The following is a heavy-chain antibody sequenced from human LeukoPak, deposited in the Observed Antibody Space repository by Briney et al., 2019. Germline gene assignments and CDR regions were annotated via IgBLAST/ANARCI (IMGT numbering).Heavy chain of an antibody. CDR3: ARDFDYGDYIDF. Sequence: GGSLRLSRVASGFTFSTYTFNWVRQAPGKGLEWLSYISSGGLTIFYADSVKGRFTISRDNTKNSIFLDMTNLRAEDTAVYYCARDFDYGDYIDFWGQGTLVAVSS. CDR1: GFTFSTYT. D-gene: IGHD4/OR15-4a*01. V-gene: IGHV3-48*04. J-gene: IGHJ4*02. CDR2: ISSGGLTI.